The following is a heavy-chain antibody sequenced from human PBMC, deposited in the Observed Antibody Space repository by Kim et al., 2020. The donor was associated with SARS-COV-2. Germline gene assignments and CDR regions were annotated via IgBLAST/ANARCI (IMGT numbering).Heavy chain of an antibody. CDR1: GYTFTSYA. Sequence: ASVKVSCKASGYTFTSYAMNWVRQAPGQGLEWMGWINTNTGNPTYAQDFTGRFVFSLDTSVSTAYLQISSLKPDDTAIYYCARGRLDGGYQGNVWGQGTLVTVSS. D-gene: IGHD2-15*01. V-gene: IGHV7-4-1*02. J-gene: IGHJ4*02. CDR2: INTNTGNP. CDR3: ARGRLDGGYQGNV.